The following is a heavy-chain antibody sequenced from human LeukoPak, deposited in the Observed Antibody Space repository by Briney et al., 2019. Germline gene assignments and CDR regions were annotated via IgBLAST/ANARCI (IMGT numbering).Heavy chain of an antibody. Sequence: PSETLSLTCAVYGASLTDYYWSWIRQPPGKGLEWIGEIDHIGVTKYNPSLKGRVTISRDTSKNQFSLDLTSVTAADTAVYYCATTSQLGSYNWFDPWGQGTLVTVPS. J-gene: IGHJ5*02. CDR2: IDHIGVT. CDR3: ATTSQLGSYNWFDP. CDR1: GASLTDYY. D-gene: IGHD6-6*01. V-gene: IGHV4-34*01.